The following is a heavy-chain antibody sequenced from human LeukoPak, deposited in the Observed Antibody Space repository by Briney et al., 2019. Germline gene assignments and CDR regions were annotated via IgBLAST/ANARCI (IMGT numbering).Heavy chain of an antibody. CDR1: RYTFNSYG. V-gene: IGHV1-18*01. CDR2: ISVYNGQT. CDR3: ARDLVWELQHFIDH. Sequence: GASVKVSCKPSRYTFNSYGINWVRQAPGQGLEWMGWISVYNGQTNYAHKFQGRVTMTTDTSTRTVYMELRSLRSDDTAVYYCARDLVWELQHFIDHWGQGTLVTVSA. J-gene: IGHJ4*02. D-gene: IGHD1-26*01.